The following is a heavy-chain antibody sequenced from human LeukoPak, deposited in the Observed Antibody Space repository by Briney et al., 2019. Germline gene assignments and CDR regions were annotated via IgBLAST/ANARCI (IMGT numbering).Heavy chain of an antibody. CDR2: MNPNSGNT. J-gene: IGHJ3*02. V-gene: IGHV1-8*01. Sequence: ASVKVSCKASGYTFTNYDINWVRQATGQGLEWMGWMNPNSGNTGFAHKFQGRVTMTRNTSISTAYMELSSLRSEDTAVYYCARNNDYYDSSGSRAFDIWGQGTMVTVSS. CDR3: ARNNDYYDSSGSRAFDI. D-gene: IGHD3-22*01. CDR1: GYTFTNYD.